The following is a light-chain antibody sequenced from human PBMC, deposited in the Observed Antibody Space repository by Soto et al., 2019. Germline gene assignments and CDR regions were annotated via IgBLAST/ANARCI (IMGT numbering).Light chain of an antibody. CDR3: QQLNSYPPWT. CDR2: AAS. J-gene: IGKJ1*01. Sequence: DIQLTPSPSFLSASVGDRVTITCRASQGISSYLAWYQQKPGKAPKLLIYAASTLQSGVPSRFSGSRSGTEFTLTISSLQPEDFATYYCQQLNSYPPWTFGQGTKVEIK. CDR1: QGISSY. V-gene: IGKV1-9*01.